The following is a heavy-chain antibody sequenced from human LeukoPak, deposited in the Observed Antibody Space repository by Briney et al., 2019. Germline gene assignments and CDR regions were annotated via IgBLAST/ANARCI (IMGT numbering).Heavy chain of an antibody. D-gene: IGHD2-21*02. V-gene: IGHV1-2*02. J-gene: IGHJ4*02. CDR3: TILVVTSNSDYFDY. Sequence: EASMKVSCKASGYTFTDYYMHWVRQAPGQGLEWMGWINPNSGGTGYAQKFQGRVTVTRDTSITTAYMELSRLRSDDTAVYYCTILVVTSNSDYFDYWGQGTLVTVSS. CDR1: GYTFTDYY. CDR2: INPNSGGT.